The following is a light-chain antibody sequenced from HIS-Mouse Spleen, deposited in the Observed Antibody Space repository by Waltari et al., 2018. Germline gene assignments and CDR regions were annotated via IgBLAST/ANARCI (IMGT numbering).Light chain of an antibody. CDR2: SNN. Sequence: QSVLTQPPSASGTPGQRVPISCSGSSSNLGSNTVNWYQQLPGTAPKLLILSNNQRPSGVPDRFSGSKSGTSASLAISGLQSEDEADYYCAAWDDSLNGNYVFGTGTKVTVL. V-gene: IGLV1-44*01. CDR3: AAWDDSLNGNYV. J-gene: IGLJ1*01. CDR1: SSNLGSNT.